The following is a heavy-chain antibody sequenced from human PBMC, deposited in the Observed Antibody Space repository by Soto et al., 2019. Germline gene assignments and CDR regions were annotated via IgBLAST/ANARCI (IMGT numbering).Heavy chain of an antibody. V-gene: IGHV4-30-4*01. D-gene: IGHD5-12*01. CDR2: IYYSGNT. CDR3: ARSGRWLQLRPFDY. CDR1: GGSISSGYYY. Sequence: SETLSLTXSVSGGSISSGYYYWSWIRQPPGKGLEWIGNIYYSGNTYYNPSLKSRLIISIDTSKNQFSLKVGSVTAADTAVYYCARSGRWLQLRPFDYWGQGTLVTVSS. J-gene: IGHJ4*02.